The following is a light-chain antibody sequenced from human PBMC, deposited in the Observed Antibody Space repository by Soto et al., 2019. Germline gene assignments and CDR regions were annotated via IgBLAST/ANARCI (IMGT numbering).Light chain of an antibody. Sequence: QSVLTQPPSASGTPGQRVTISCSGSSSNLGTKYVYWYQQVPGMAPKLLISRNVQRPSVVPDRFSGSKSGTSASLAISGLRSEDEGGYYCATWDGSLRGVVFGGGTKLPVL. J-gene: IGLJ2*01. CDR3: ATWDGSLRGVV. V-gene: IGLV1-47*01. CDR2: RNV. CDR1: SSNLGTKY.